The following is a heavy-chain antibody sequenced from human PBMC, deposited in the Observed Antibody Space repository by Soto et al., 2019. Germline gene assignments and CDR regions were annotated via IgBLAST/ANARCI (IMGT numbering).Heavy chain of an antibody. Sequence: QVQLVQSGAEVKKPGASVKVSCKASGYTFTSYGISWVRQAPGQGLEWMGWISAYNGNTNYAQKLQGRFTMTTDTSTSTAYMELRSLRSDDTAVYYCARDIVVVVAATYYYYMDVWGKGTTVTVSS. V-gene: IGHV1-18*01. D-gene: IGHD2-15*01. J-gene: IGHJ6*03. CDR2: ISAYNGNT. CDR1: GYTFTSYG. CDR3: ARDIVVVVAATYYYYMDV.